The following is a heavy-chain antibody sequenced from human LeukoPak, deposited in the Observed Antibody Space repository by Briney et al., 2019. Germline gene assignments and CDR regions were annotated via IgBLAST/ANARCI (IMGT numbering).Heavy chain of an antibody. CDR3: ARVADSSGWPGVYYFDY. J-gene: IGHJ4*02. V-gene: IGHV3-21*06. Sequence: GGSLRLSCAASGFSFSFSNMNWVRQAPGKGLEWVSYISSTNGHTYYADSVNGRFTISRDTAKNSLYLQMNSLRAEDTAVYYCARVADSSGWPGVYYFDYWGQGTLVTVSS. CDR2: ISSTNGHT. D-gene: IGHD6-19*01. CDR1: GFSFSFSN.